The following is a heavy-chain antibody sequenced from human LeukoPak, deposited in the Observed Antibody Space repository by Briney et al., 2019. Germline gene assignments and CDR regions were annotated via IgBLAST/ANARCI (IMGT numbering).Heavy chain of an antibody. CDR2: IFYSGRT. Sequence: SETLSLTCTVSGDSMSSGSYYWSWIRQHPGKGLEWIGYIFYSGRTYYNPSLKSRLTISIDTSKEPFSLNLTSVTAADTAVYYCARSAFTTGRFDYWAQGTLVTVSS. V-gene: IGHV4-31*03. CDR1: GDSMSSGSYY. J-gene: IGHJ4*02. CDR3: ARSAFTTGRFDY. D-gene: IGHD3-10*01.